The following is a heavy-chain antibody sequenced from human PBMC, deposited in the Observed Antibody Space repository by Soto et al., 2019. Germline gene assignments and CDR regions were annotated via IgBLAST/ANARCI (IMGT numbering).Heavy chain of an antibody. CDR3: AHYSSTASFDY. CDR1: GFSLSTSGMG. J-gene: IGHJ4*02. Sequence: QITLKESGPTLVKPTQTFTLACTFSGFSLSTSGMGVGWIRQPPGKALEWLALIYWDDDKRYRPSLKSRLTITKDTSKYQVVLTITNMDPVDTATYYCAHYSSTASFDYWGQGTLVTVSS. D-gene: IGHD6-13*01. CDR2: IYWDDDK. V-gene: IGHV2-5*02.